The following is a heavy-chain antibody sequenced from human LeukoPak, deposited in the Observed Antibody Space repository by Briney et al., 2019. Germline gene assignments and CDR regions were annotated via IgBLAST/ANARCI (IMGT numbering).Heavy chain of an antibody. CDR2: MNPNSGNT. Sequence: GASVKVSCKASGYTFTSYDIKWVRQATGQGLEWMGWMNPNSGNTGYAQKFQGRVTMTRNTSISTAYMELRSLRSDDTAVYYCARDPVGAFDYWGQGTLVTVSS. V-gene: IGHV1-8*01. CDR1: GYTFTSYD. CDR3: ARDPVGAFDY. D-gene: IGHD1-26*01. J-gene: IGHJ4*02.